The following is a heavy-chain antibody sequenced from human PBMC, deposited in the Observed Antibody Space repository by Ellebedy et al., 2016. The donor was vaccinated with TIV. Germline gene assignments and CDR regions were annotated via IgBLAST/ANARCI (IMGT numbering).Heavy chain of an antibody. Sequence: GESLKISCADSGFTFNTYAMSWVRQAPGKGLEWVSHISGSGVTTYYADSVRDRFSISRDNSKNTLFLQMNSLRADDTAVYYCAGYRGEAVAGNWFDPWGQGTLVTVSS. CDR3: AGYRGEAVAGNWFDP. CDR1: GFTFNTYA. J-gene: IGHJ5*02. CDR2: ISGSGVTT. V-gene: IGHV3-23*01. D-gene: IGHD6-19*01.